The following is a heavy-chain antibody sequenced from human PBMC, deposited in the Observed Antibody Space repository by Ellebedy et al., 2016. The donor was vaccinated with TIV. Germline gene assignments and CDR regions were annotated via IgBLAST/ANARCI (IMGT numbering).Heavy chain of an antibody. Sequence: SETLSLXXNVSGDSISTSTHYWAWLRQSPGKGLEWIARMHSGGSTYYNPSLNGQVSISVDTSKNQFYLNVNSVTAAHTAVYYCARRGTFPHYDFWSGYFDIWGLGTKVTVSS. CDR2: MHSGGST. J-gene: IGHJ3*02. CDR1: GDSISTSTHY. V-gene: IGHV4-39*01. CDR3: ARRGTFPHYDFWSGYFDI. D-gene: IGHD3-3*01.